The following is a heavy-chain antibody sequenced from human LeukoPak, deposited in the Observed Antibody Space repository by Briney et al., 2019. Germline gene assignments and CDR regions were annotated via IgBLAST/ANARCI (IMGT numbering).Heavy chain of an antibody. J-gene: IGHJ4*02. CDR2: INPNSGGT. Sequence: ASVKVSCKASGYTLTGYYMHWVRQAPGQGLEWMGWINPNSGGTNYAQKFQGRVTMTRETSISTAYMELSRLRSDDTAVYYCARVVGYCSSTSCSPFDYWGQGTLVTVSS. CDR1: GYTLTGYY. D-gene: IGHD2-2*01. CDR3: ARVVGYCSSTSCSPFDY. V-gene: IGHV1-2*02.